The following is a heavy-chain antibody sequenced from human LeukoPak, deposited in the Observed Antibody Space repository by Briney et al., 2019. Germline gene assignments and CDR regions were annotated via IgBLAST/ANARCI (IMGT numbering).Heavy chain of an antibody. CDR1: GYTFTGYY. CDR2: INPNSGGT. Sequence: ASVKVSCKASGYTFTGYYMHWVRQAPGQGLEWMGWINPNSGGTNYAQKFQGRVTMTRDTSISTAYMELSRLRSDDTAVYYCARDGGYCSGGSCPYYYYYGMDVWGQGTTVTVSS. V-gene: IGHV1-2*02. D-gene: IGHD2-15*01. CDR3: ARDGGYCSGGSCPYYYYYGMDV. J-gene: IGHJ6*02.